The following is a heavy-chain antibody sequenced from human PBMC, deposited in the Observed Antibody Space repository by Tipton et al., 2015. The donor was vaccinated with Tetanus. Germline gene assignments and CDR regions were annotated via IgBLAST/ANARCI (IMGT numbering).Heavy chain of an antibody. J-gene: IGHJ4*02. CDR2: IYFSGST. V-gene: IGHV4-31*03. CDR3: ARDQARGARGWNYFDC. D-gene: IGHD1-26*01. CDR1: GGSLSRGGYY. Sequence: TLSLTCTVSGGSLSRGGYYWTWIRQHPGKGLEWIGDIYFSGSTYYNPSLKSRVTILVDTSKNQFSLKLKSVTAADTAVYYCARDQARGARGWNYFDCWGQGTLVTVSS.